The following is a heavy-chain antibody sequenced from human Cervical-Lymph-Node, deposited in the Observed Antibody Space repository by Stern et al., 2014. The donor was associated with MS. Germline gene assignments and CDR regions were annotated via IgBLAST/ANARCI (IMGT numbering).Heavy chain of an antibody. V-gene: IGHV4-59*08. D-gene: IGHD5-24*01. J-gene: IGHJ4*02. CDR3: ARHGPPRRRDDSNHPNFDY. CDR2: LYYSGNT. CDR1: GGSITSNY. Sequence: QVQLVQSGPGLVKPSETLSLTCTVSGGSITSNYWSWIRQPPGKGLEWIGYLYYSGNTNYNPALKSRVTTSVDKSKNQFSPRLISVTAADTAVYYCARHGPPRRRDDSNHPNFDYWGPGTLVAVSS.